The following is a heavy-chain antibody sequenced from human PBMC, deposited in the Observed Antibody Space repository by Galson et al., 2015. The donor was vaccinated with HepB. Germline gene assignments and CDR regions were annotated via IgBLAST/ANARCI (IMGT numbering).Heavy chain of an antibody. Sequence: SETLSLTCAVYGGSFSGYYWSWIRQPPGKGLEWIGEINHSGSTNYNPSLKSRVTISVDTSKNQFSLKLSSVTAADTAVYYCARADQLCSSTSCYLVAFDIWGQGTMVTVSS. CDR2: INHSGST. J-gene: IGHJ3*02. V-gene: IGHV4-34*01. CDR3: ARADQLCSSTSCYLVAFDI. CDR1: GGSFSGYY. D-gene: IGHD2-2*01.